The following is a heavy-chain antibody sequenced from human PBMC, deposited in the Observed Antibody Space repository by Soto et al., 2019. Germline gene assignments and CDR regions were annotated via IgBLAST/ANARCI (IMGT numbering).Heavy chain of an antibody. J-gene: IGHJ4*02. V-gene: IGHV3-74*01. CDR3: ARGSRGYSYVYNDY. CDR1: GFTFSAYW. Sequence: EVQLLESGGGLVQPGGSLRLSCAASGFTFSAYWMHWVRQAPGKGLVWVSRISSDGSSTTYADCAEDRFLISRDNAKNTLYLQLNSLRAEDTAVYYCARGSRGYSYVYNDYWGQGTLVSVSS. D-gene: IGHD5-18*01. CDR2: ISSDGSST.